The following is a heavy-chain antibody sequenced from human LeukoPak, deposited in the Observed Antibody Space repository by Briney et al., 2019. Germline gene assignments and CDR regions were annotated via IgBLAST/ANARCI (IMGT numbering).Heavy chain of an antibody. V-gene: IGHV1-18*01. J-gene: IGHJ4*02. CDR3: ARGYDYVWGSYRPAYYFDY. CDR2: ISAYNGNT. Sequence: GASVKVSCKASGYTFTSYGISWVRQAPGQGLEWMGWISAYNGNTNYAQKLQGRVTMTTDTSTSTAYMELRSLRSDDTAVYYCARGYDYVWGSYRPAYYFDYWGQGNLVTVSS. D-gene: IGHD3-16*02. CDR1: GYTFTSYG.